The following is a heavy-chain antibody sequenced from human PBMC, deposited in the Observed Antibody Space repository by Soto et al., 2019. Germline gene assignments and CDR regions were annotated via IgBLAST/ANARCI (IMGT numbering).Heavy chain of an antibody. D-gene: IGHD5-18*01. V-gene: IGHV5-51*01. J-gene: IGHJ4*02. CDR1: VYTFTSYS. CDR3: ASAMKYSYGYY. CDR2: IYASDSDT. Sequence: PGESLKISCKGSVYTFTSYSIGWVRQMPGKGLEWMGIIYASDSDTRYSPSFQRQVTISVDKSISTAYLHWTSLKASDTAIYYCASAMKYSYGYYWGQGTLVTVSS.